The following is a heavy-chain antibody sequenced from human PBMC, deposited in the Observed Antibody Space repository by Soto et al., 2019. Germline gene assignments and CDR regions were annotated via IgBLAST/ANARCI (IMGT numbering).Heavy chain of an antibody. Sequence: PSETLSLTCAVYGGSFSDYYWSWIRQPPGKGLEWFGEINHYGSTNYNPSLKSRVTISVDTSKNHFSLKVSSVTAADTGVYYCARVAYSGSWTNSLDYWGQGTLVSVSS. D-gene: IGHD6-13*01. CDR1: GGSFSDYY. V-gene: IGHV4-34*01. CDR2: INHYGST. CDR3: ARVAYSGSWTNSLDY. J-gene: IGHJ4*02.